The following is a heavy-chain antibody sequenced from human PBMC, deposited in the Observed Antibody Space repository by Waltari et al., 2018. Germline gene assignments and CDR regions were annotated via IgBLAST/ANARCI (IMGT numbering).Heavy chain of an antibody. D-gene: IGHD2-15*01. CDR2: ISAYNGNT. CDR1: GYTFTSYG. CDR3: ARAFSFCSGGSCYLTWYYYYYMDV. J-gene: IGHJ6*03. Sequence: QVQLVQSGAEVKKPGASVKVSCKASGYTFTSYGISWVRQAPGQGLEWMGWISAYNGNTNYAQKLQGRVTMITATSTITAYLGLRSLGSDDTAEYYCARAFSFCSGGSCYLTWYYYYYMDVWGKGTTVTVSS. V-gene: IGHV1-18*01.